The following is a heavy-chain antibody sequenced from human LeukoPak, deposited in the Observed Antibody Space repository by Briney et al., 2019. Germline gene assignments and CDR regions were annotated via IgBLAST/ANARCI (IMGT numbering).Heavy chain of an antibody. V-gene: IGHV3-21*04. CDR1: GFTFSNYN. Sequence: PGGSLRLSCVASGFTFSNYNMNWVRQAPGKGLEWVSSISGSGTYIYYADSLKGRFAISRDNAKNSLYLQMNSLRAEDTALYYCAKDYCGGDCYSGWYFDLWGRGTLVTVSS. D-gene: IGHD2-21*02. J-gene: IGHJ2*01. CDR2: ISGSGTYI. CDR3: AKDYCGGDCYSGWYFDL.